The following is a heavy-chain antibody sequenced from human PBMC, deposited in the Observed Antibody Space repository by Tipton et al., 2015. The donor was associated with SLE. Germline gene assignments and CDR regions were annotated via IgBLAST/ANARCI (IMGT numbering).Heavy chain of an antibody. CDR2: ISSRSTYI. Sequence: SLRLSCAASGFTFSSYGMNWVRQAPGKGLQWVSSISSRSTYIHYADSVKGRFTVSRDNAKNSLHLQMDSLRADDTGAYYCARDPSEGSNDYWGQGTLVTVSS. CDR3: ARDPSEGSNDY. J-gene: IGHJ4*02. D-gene: IGHD1-26*01. V-gene: IGHV3-21*03. CDR1: GFTFSSYG.